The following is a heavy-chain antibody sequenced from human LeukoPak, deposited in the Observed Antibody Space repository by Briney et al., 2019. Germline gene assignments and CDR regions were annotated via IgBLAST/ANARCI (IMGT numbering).Heavy chain of an antibody. D-gene: IGHD3-10*01. CDR3: ARVIQYYGSGSLRFDY. V-gene: IGHV1-69*01. CDR1: GGTFSSYA. Sequence: SVKVSCKASGGTFSSYAISWVRQAPGQGLEWMGGIIPIFGTANHAQKFQGRVTITADESTSTAYMELSSLRSEDTAVYYCARVIQYYGSGSLRFDYWGQGTLVTVSS. J-gene: IGHJ4*02. CDR2: IIPIFGTA.